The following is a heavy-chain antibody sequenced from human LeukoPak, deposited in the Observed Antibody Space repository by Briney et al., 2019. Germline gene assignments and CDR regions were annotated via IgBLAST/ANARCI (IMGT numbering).Heavy chain of an antibody. J-gene: IGHJ1*01. CDR1: GFTFSSYW. V-gene: IGHV3-7*03. D-gene: IGHD4-17*01. Sequence: GGSLRLSCVASGFTFSSYWMGWVRQAPGKGLEWVANIKQDGSQKYYVVSVKGRFTISRDNAKNSLSLQMNSLRAEDTAVYYCAKVFYGDYGYFQHWGQGTLVTVSS. CDR3: AKVFYGDYGYFQH. CDR2: IKQDGSQK.